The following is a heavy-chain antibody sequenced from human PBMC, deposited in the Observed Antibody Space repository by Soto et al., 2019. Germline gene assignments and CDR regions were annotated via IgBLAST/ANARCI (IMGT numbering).Heavy chain of an antibody. Sequence: GGSLRLSCTTSGFTFANYAMSWVRQAPGKGLEWVGFIRSKAYGGATEYAASVKGRFTISRDDSKSIAYLQMNSLKTEDTAVYYCTRGFVGGSYSSLGYYYYYGMDVWGQGTTVTVS. D-gene: IGHD3-10*01. CDR1: GFTFANYA. J-gene: IGHJ6*02. CDR3: TRGFVGGSYSSLGYYYYYGMDV. CDR2: IRSKAYGGAT. V-gene: IGHV3-49*04.